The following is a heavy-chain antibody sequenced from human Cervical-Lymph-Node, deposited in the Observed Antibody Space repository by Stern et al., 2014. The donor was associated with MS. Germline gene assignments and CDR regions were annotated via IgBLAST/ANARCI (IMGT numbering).Heavy chain of an antibody. CDR2: INYNGIT. V-gene: IGHV4-31*03. Sequence: QVQLVESGPVLVKPSQTLSLTCTVSGDSIAGGGYYWSWIRQHPGKGLEWIGYINYNGITYYNPSLKSRVTISVDTSKNQFSLKLNSVTAADTAVYYCARTKNPYCGGDCPFDYWGQGTLVTVSS. CDR3: ARTKNPYCGGDCPFDY. D-gene: IGHD2-21*02. CDR1: GDSIAGGGYY. J-gene: IGHJ4*02.